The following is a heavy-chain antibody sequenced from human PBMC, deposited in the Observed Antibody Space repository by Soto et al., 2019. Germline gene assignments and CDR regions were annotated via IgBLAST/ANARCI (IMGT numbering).Heavy chain of an antibody. D-gene: IGHD1-1*01. CDR1: GFTFSSYG. V-gene: IGHV3-33*01. CDR3: ARWIRTRTPGTIYYYYGMDV. J-gene: IGHJ6*02. CDR2: IWYDGSNK. Sequence: PGGSLRLSCAASGFTFSSYGMHWVRQAPGKGLEWVAVIWYDGSNKYYADSVKGRFTISRDNSKNTLYLQMNSLRAEDTAVYYCARWIRTRTPGTIYYYYGMDVWGQGTTVTVSS.